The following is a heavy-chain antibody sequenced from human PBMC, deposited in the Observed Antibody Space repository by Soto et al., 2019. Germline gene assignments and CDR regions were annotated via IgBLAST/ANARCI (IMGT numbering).Heavy chain of an antibody. J-gene: IGHJ4*02. Sequence: GGSLRLSCAASGFTFNSYGMHWVRQAPGKGLEWVAVISYDGNNKYYADSVKGRFTISRDNSKNTLYLQMNSLRAEDTAVYYCAKDQALRWLKYYFDYWGQGTLVTVSS. CDR2: ISYDGNNK. CDR1: GFTFNSYG. CDR3: AKDQALRWLKYYFDY. D-gene: IGHD4-17*01. V-gene: IGHV3-30*18.